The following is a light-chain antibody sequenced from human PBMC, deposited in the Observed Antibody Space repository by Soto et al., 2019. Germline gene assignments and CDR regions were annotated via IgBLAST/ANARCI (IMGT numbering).Light chain of an antibody. CDR3: SSYAGSNNSVV. J-gene: IGLJ2*01. CDR1: SSDVGGYNY. Sequence: QSALTQPPSASGSPGQSVTISCTGTSSDVGGYNYVSWYQQHPGKAPKLMIYEVSKRPSGVPDRFSGSKSGNTASLTVSGLQAEDEADYYFSSYAGSNNSVVFGGWTKLTVL. V-gene: IGLV2-8*01. CDR2: EVS.